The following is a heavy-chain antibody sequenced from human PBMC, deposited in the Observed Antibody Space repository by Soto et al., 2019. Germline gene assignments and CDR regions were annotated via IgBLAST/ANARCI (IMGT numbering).Heavy chain of an antibody. D-gene: IGHD6-19*01. CDR3: ARGVGSTAVAGQFDS. CDR2: IHHRGGI. Sequence: QVQLQESGPGLVKPSGTLSLTCAVSGGSVSSSNWWSWVRQPPGKGLEWIGEIHHRGGINYNPSLKSRVTMSVAKSKNQFSLKVTSVTAADTAVYYCARGVGSTAVAGQFDSWGQGILVTVSS. V-gene: IGHV4-4*02. CDR1: GGSVSSSNW. J-gene: IGHJ4*02.